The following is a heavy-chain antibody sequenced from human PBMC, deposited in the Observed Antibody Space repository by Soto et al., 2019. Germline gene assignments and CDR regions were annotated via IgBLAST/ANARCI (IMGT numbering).Heavy chain of an antibody. J-gene: IGHJ5*02. V-gene: IGHV3-43*01. D-gene: IGHD4-17*01. CDR1: GFKFDDYS. CDR2: ISWDGTRT. Sequence: EMQLVESGGAVVQPGGSLRLSCATAGFKFDDYSMHWVRQAPGKGLEWVSLISWDGTRTNYAGSVRGRFTISRDSSKNSLYLQMNSLRTEDTGLYYCAAADYGDYPNWFDPWGQGTLVTVSS. CDR3: AAADYGDYPNWFDP.